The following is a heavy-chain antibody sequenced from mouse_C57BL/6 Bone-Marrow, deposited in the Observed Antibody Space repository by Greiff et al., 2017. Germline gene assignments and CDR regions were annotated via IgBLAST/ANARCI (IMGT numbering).Heavy chain of an antibody. Sequence: QVQLQQSGAELARPGASVKLSCKASGYTFTSYGLSWVKQRTGQGLEWIGEIYPRSGNTYYNEKFKGKATLTADKSSSTAYMRLRSLTSEDSAVYFCARRGYYGSRAWFAYWGQGTLVTVSA. CDR1: GYTFTSYG. V-gene: IGHV1-81*01. J-gene: IGHJ3*01. CDR2: IYPRSGNT. D-gene: IGHD1-1*01. CDR3: ARRGYYGSRAWFAY.